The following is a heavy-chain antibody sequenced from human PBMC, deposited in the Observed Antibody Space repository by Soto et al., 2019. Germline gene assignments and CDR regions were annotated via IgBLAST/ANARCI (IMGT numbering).Heavy chain of an antibody. D-gene: IGHD3-9*01. J-gene: IGHJ6*02. CDR1: GGTFSSYA. V-gene: IGHV1-69*13. CDR2: IIPIFGTA. CDR3: ARGIDDILTGSPYYYGMDV. Sequence: VKVSCKASGGTFSSYAISWVRQAPGQGLEWMGGIIPIFGTANYAQKFQGRVTITADESTSTAYMELSSLRSEDTAVYYCARGIDDILTGSPYYYGMDVWGQGTTVTVSS.